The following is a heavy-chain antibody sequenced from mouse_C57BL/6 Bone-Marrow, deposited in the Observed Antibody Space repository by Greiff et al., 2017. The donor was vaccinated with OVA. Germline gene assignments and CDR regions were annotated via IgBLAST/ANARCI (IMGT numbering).Heavy chain of an antibody. CDR1: GFTFSDYG. Sequence: EVKLVESGGGLVKPGGSLKLSCAASGFTFSDYGMHWVRQAPEKGLEWVAYISSGSSTIYYADTVKGRFTISRDNAKNTLFLQMTSLRSEDTAMYYCARSYRGHGYFDVWGTGTTVTVSS. CDR2: ISSGSSTI. CDR3: ARSYRGHGYFDV. J-gene: IGHJ1*03. D-gene: IGHD2-12*01. V-gene: IGHV5-17*01.